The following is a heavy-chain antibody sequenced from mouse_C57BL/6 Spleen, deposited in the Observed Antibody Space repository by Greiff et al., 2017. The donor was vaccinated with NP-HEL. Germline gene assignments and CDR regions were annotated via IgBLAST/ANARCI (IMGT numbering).Heavy chain of an antibody. J-gene: IGHJ3*01. D-gene: IGHD1-1*01. CDR1: GYTFTSYW. CDR3: ASYSTAY. V-gene: IGHV1-55*01. Sequence: QVQLQQPGAELVKPGASVKMSCKASGYTFTSYWITWVKQRPGQGLEWIGDIYPGSGSTNSNEKFKSKATLTVDTSSSTAYMQLSSLTSEDSADYYCASYSTAYWGQGTLVTVSA. CDR2: IYPGSGST.